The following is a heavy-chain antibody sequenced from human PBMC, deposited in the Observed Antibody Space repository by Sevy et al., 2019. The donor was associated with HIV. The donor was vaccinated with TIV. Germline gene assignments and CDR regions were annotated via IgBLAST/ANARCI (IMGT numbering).Heavy chain of an antibody. Sequence: GGSLRLSCAASGFTFSSYSMNWVRQAPGKGLEWVSYISSSSSTIYYADSVKGRFTIYRDNAKNSLYLQMNSLRDEDTAVYYCARDGRWLQGYYYYYYGMDVWGQGTTVTVSS. D-gene: IGHD5-12*01. J-gene: IGHJ6*02. CDR2: ISSSSSTI. CDR1: GFTFSSYS. V-gene: IGHV3-48*02. CDR3: ARDGRWLQGYYYYYYGMDV.